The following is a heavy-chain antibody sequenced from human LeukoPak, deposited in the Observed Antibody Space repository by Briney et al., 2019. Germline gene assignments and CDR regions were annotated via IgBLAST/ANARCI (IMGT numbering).Heavy chain of an antibody. CDR1: GCSISSSSYY. D-gene: IGHD2-2*01. V-gene: IGHV4-39*07. Sequence: KASETLSLTCTVSGCSISSSSYYWGWIRQPPGKGLEWFGSIFYSGNTHYSPSLKSRVTISLDTSKTQFSLRLSSVTAADPAVYYCARLSVIPPNDAFDLWGQGTMVTVSS. J-gene: IGHJ3*01. CDR3: ARLSVIPPNDAFDL. CDR2: IFYSGNT.